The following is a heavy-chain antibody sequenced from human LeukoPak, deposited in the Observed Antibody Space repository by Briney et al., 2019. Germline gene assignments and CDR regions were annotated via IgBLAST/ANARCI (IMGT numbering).Heavy chain of an antibody. D-gene: IGHD5-12*01. V-gene: IGHV4-39*07. CDR1: GGSISSYY. CDR2: IYYSGST. Sequence: SETLSLTCTVSGGSISSYYWGWIRQPPGKGLEWIGSIYYSGSTYYNPSLKSRVTISVDTSKNQFSLKLSSVTAADTAVYYCARGSGYIRAGAFDFWGQGTMVTVSS. J-gene: IGHJ3*01. CDR3: ARGSGYIRAGAFDF.